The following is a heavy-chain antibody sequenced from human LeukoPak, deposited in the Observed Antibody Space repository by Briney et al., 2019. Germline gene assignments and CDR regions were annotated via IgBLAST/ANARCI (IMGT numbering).Heavy chain of an antibody. J-gene: IGHJ5*02. CDR3: ARADPLDTAMVT. Sequence: SETLSLTCAVYAGSFSGYYWSWIRQPPGKGLEWIGEINHSGSTNYNPSLKSRVTISVDTSKNQFSLKLSSVTAADTAVYYCARADPLDTAMVTWGQGTLVTVSS. CDR1: AGSFSGYY. D-gene: IGHD5-18*01. V-gene: IGHV4-34*01. CDR2: INHSGST.